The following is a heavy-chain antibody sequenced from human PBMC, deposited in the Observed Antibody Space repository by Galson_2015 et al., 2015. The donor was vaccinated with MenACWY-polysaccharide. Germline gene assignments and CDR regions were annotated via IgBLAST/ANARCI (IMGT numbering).Heavy chain of an antibody. Sequence: SLRLSCAASAFTVSSNHMSWVRQAPGKGLEWVSVIYSGGSTYYADSVKGRFTISRDNSKNTLYLQMNSLRAEDTALYYCARLAVDSYFDYWGQGTLVAVSS. CDR3: ARLAVDSYFDY. CDR2: IYSGGST. V-gene: IGHV3-66*01. CDR1: AFTVSSNH. D-gene: IGHD6-19*01. J-gene: IGHJ4*02.